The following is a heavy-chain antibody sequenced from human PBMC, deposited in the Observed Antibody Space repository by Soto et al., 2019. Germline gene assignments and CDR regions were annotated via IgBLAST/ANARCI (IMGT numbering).Heavy chain of an antibody. D-gene: IGHD5-12*01. J-gene: IGHJ4*02. Sequence: QVQLQESGPGLVKPSQTLSLTCTVSGGSISSGGYYWSWIRQHPGKGLEWIGYIYYSGTTYYNPSRKXXVXIXXDTSKDQFSLNLSSVTAADTAVYYCARSDGYNFDYWGQGTLVTVSS. CDR3: ARSDGYNFDY. CDR2: IYYSGTT. CDR1: GGSISSGGYY. V-gene: IGHV4-31*01.